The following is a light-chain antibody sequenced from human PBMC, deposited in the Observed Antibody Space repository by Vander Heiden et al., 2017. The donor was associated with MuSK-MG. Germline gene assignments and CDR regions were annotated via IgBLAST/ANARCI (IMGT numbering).Light chain of an antibody. CDR1: SSVIGSLHL. J-gene: IGLJ2*01. CDR2: EAT. CDR3: CAYARCATRVV. Sequence: QSALTQPASVSGSPGQAITISCTGRSSVIGSLHLVVRYQQHPGKAPRLLIYEATKRPSGLSNRFSGSSSGTTASLTISGLQAEHEADYYCCAYARCATRVVFGGGTKVTVL. V-gene: IGLV2-23*01.